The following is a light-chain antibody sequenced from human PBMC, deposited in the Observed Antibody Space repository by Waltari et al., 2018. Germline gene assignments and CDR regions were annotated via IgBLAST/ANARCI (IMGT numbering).Light chain of an antibody. CDR1: APNIGHNL. CDR3: ASWDDSLNGHWV. J-gene: IGLJ3*02. Sequence: QSVLTQPPSTSGTPGQRVTISCSGSAPNIGHNLVNWYQQPPGKAPKLLIYRTDLRPSGVPDRFSGSKFGTSASLAISGLQSEDEADYFCASWDDSLNGHWVFGGGTKVTVL. V-gene: IGLV1-44*01. CDR2: RTD.